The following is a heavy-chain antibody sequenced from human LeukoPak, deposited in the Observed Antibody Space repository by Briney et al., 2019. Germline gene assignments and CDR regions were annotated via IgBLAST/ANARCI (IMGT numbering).Heavy chain of an antibody. CDR2: INPNSGGT. Sequence: ASVKVSCKASGYTFTGYYMHWVRQAPGQGLEWMGWINPNSGGTNYAQKFQGRVTMTRDTSISTAYMELSRMTSDDTAVYYCTRMAVFAAKGGIRFDPWGQGTLVTVSS. J-gene: IGHJ5*02. CDR1: GYTFTGYY. V-gene: IGHV1-2*02. D-gene: IGHD5-18*01. CDR3: TRMAVFAAKGGIRFDP.